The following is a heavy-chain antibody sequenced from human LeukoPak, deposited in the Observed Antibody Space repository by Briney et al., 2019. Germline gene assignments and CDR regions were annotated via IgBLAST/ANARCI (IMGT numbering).Heavy chain of an antibody. CDR2: ISWNSGSI. CDR3: AKEGRGYSD. Sequence: GRSLRLSCAASGFTFDDYAMHWVRQAPGKGLEWVSGISWNSGSIGYADSVKGRFTISRDNVKDSLYLQMNSLRAEDTALYYCAKEGRGYSDWGQGTLVTVSS. J-gene: IGHJ4*02. V-gene: IGHV3-9*01. D-gene: IGHD5-18*01. CDR1: GFTFDDYA.